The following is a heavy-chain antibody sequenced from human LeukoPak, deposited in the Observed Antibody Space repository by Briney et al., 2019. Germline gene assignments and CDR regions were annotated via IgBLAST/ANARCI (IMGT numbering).Heavy chain of an antibody. V-gene: IGHV1-69*01. CDR3: AREGYCSSTSCYQDY. Sequence: SVKVSCKASGGTFSSYAISWVRQAPGQGLEWMGGIIPIFGTANYAQKFQGRVTITADESTSTAYMELSSLRSEDTAVYYCAREGYCSSTSCYQDYWGQGTLVTVSS. D-gene: IGHD2-2*01. CDR1: GGTFSSYA. J-gene: IGHJ4*02. CDR2: IIPIFGTA.